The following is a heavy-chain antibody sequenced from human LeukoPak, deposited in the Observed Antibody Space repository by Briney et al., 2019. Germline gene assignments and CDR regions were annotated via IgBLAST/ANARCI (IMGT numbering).Heavy chain of an antibody. D-gene: IGHD3-22*01. J-gene: IGHJ4*02. CDR1: GYTFTGYY. CDR3: ARGYGDTSGYSLDY. CDR2: INPSSGST. V-gene: IGHV1-46*01. Sequence: GASVKVSCKASGYTFTGYYMYWVRQGHGQGLEWMAIINPSSGSTTYARTFQGRVTLTRDTSTSTVYMELSSLRSEDTAVYYCARGYGDTSGYSLDYWGQGTLVTVSS.